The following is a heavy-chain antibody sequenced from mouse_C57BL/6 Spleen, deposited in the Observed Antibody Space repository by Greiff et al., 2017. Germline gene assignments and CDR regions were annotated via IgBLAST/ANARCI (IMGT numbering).Heavy chain of an antibody. CDR1: GYTFTSYT. V-gene: IGHV1-4*01. CDR3: ARGYYSNYVDY. D-gene: IGHD2-5*01. Sequence: QVQLKESGAELARPGASVKMSCKASGYTFTSYTMHWVKQRPGQGLEWIGYINPSSGYTKYNQKFKDKATLTADKSSSTAYMQLSSLTSEDSAVYYCARGYYSNYVDYWGQGTTLTVSS. J-gene: IGHJ2*01. CDR2: INPSSGYT.